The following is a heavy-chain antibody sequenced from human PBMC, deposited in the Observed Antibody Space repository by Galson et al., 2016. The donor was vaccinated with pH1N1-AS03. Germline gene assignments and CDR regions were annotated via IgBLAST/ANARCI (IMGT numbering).Heavy chain of an antibody. CDR3: ARGLQMPSQLWLLAPFDI. D-gene: IGHD3/OR15-3a*01. J-gene: IGHJ3*02. Sequence: SLRLSCAASGFTLTNHPLHWVRQAPGKGLEWVAVLSYDDTYKYYAESVKGRFSIFRDMSDNTLDLQMGSLRPEDTAIYFCARGLQMPSQLWLLAPFDIWGQGTMVSVSS. CDR1: GFTLTNHP. V-gene: IGHV3-30*14. CDR2: LSYDDTYK.